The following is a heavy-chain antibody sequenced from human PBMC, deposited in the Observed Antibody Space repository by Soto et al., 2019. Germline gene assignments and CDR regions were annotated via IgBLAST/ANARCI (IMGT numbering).Heavy chain of an antibody. J-gene: IGHJ6*02. CDR1: GDGFGSSG. D-gene: IGHD2-2*01. V-gene: IGHV1-18*01. CDR2: VSGYNGDT. Sequence: GTSVEVSWEACGDGFGSSGSRWVRQATGQGLEWMGWVSGYNGDTKYAQKLQGRVTMTTDTSTSTAYMELRSLRSDDTAVYYCARAGYCSSTSCPRGFYYYYYGMDVWGQGTTVTVSS. CDR3: ARAGYCSSTSCPRGFYYYYYGMDV.